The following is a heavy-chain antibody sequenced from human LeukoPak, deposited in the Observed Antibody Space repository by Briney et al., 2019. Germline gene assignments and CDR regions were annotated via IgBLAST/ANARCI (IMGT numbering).Heavy chain of an antibody. D-gene: IGHD2-2*03. CDR2: VSTSGST. J-gene: IGHJ4*02. CDR3: ARDSGYCSSASCRQFDY. CDR1: GGSITSYY. V-gene: IGHV4-4*07. Sequence: SETLSLTCTVSGGSITSYYWSWIRQPAGKGVEWVGRVSTSGSTNYNPSLKSRVTMSADTSKNQFSLKLSSVTAADTAVYYCARDSGYCSSASCRQFDYWGQGTLVTVSS.